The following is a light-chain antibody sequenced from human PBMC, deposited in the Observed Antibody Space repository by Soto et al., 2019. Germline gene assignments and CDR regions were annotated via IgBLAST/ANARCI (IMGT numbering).Light chain of an antibody. CDR3: QQYNNWPWT. CDR2: GAS. Sequence: EIVMTQSPAPLSVSPGERATLSCRASQSVSSNLAWYQQNPGQAPRLLIYGASTRATGSQARFSGSGSGTEFTLTISILQSEDFAVYYCQQYNNWPWTFGQGTKVEIK. V-gene: IGKV3-15*01. J-gene: IGKJ1*01. CDR1: QSVSSN.